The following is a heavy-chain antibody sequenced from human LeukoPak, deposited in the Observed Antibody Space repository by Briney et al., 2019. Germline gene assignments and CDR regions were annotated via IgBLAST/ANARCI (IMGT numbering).Heavy chain of an antibody. CDR2: IYPGDSDT. J-gene: IGHJ4*02. CDR3: ARGYYYDSSACGY. CDR1: GYSFTSYW. D-gene: IGHD3-22*01. Sequence: GESLKISCKGSGYSFTSYWIGLVRQMPGKGLEWMGIIYPGDSDTRYSPSFQGQVTISAAKSISTAYLQWSSLKASDTAMYYCARGYYYDSSACGYWGQGTLVTVSS. V-gene: IGHV5-51*01.